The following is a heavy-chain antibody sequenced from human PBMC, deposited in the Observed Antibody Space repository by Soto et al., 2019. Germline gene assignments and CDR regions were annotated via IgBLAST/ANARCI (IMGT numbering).Heavy chain of an antibody. Sequence: GESLKISCKGSGYSFTNYWIGWVRQMPGKGLEWMGIIYPGDSDTRYSPSFQVQVTISADKSISTAYLQWSSLKASDTAMYYCPRRAEPYSTIGGERVWFDPWGQGTV. V-gene: IGHV5-51*01. CDR2: IYPGDSDT. CDR1: GYSFTNYW. CDR3: PRRAEPYSTIGGERVWFDP. D-gene: IGHD3-16*01. J-gene: IGHJ5*02.